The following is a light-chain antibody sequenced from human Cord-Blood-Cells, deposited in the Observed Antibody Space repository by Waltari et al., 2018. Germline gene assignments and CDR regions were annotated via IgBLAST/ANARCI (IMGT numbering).Light chain of an antibody. CDR2: DFS. J-gene: IGLJ1*01. CDR3: SSYTSSSTYV. CDR1: SSDVGGYNH. Sequence: QSALTQPASVSGSPGQSITISCTGTSSDVGGYNHVPWYQPHPGKAPKLMIYDFSKRPSGVSNRFSGSKSGNTASLTISGLQAEDEADYYCSSYTSSSTYVFGTGTKVTVL. V-gene: IGLV2-14*01.